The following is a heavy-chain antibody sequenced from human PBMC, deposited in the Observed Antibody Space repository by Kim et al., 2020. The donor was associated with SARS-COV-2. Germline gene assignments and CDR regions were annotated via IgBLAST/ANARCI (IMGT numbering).Heavy chain of an antibody. J-gene: IGHJ1*01. Sequence: GGSLRLSCAASGFTFSSYTMNWVRQAPGKGLEWVSSISHSSNYIYYADSVRGRFTISRDNAKNSLYLQMNSLRAEDTAVYYCAREISSGWYGVVGYWGQGPLVTVSS. CDR1: GFTFSSYT. CDR2: ISHSSNYI. V-gene: IGHV3-21*01. CDR3: AREISSGWYGVVGY. D-gene: IGHD6-19*01.